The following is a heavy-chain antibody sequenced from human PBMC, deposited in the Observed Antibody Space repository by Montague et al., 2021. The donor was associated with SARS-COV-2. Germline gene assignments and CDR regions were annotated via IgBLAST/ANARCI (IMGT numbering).Heavy chain of an antibody. Sequence: SETLSLTCSVSGFSISTGYYWGWLRQPPGKGLEWIGEIYVSGSTFCNPSLKSRLTISLDTSKNSFSLRLTSMTAADTAIYYCARGLGFDDYWGQGIPVTVSS. CDR1: GFSISTGYY. V-gene: IGHV4-38-2*02. CDR3: ARGLGFDDY. J-gene: IGHJ4*02. CDR2: IYVSGST. D-gene: IGHD7-27*01.